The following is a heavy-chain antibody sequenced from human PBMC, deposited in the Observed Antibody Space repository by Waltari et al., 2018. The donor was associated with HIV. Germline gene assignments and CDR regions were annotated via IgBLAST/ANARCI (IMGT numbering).Heavy chain of an antibody. CDR2: FYYSGST. J-gene: IGHJ4*02. V-gene: IGHV4-39*07. Sequence: QLQLQESGPGLVKPSETLSLTCTVSGGSISSSGYYWGWIRQPPGKGLEWIGTFYYSGSTYYNPSRKIRVTISADTSKNQFSLKLSSVTAADTAVYYCARGASIGGWVRNDYWGQGTLVTVSS. CDR3: ARGASIGGWVRNDY. D-gene: IGHD6-6*01. CDR1: GGSISSSGYY.